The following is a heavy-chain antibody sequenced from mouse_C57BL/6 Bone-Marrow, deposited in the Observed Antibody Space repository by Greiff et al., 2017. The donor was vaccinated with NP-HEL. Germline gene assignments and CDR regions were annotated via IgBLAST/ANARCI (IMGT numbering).Heavy chain of an antibody. CDR3: ARPYGSSSSFDY. J-gene: IGHJ2*01. D-gene: IGHD1-1*01. CDR1: GYAFSSYW. CDR2: IYPGDGDT. Sequence: VQLQESGAELVKPGASVKISCKASGYAFSSYWMNWVKQRPGKGLEWIGQIYPGDGDTNYNGKFKGKATLTADKSSSTAYMQLSSLTSGDSAVYFCARPYGSSSSFDYWGQGTTLTVSS. V-gene: IGHV1-80*01.